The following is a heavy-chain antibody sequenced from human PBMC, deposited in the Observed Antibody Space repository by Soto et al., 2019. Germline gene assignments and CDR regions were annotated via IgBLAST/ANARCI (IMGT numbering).Heavy chain of an antibody. CDR3: AGESVVVAAKVYYGMDF. CDR1: GFTVDDYA. D-gene: IGHD2-15*01. CDR2: ISSNSYTI. Sequence: GGSLRLSCVASGFTVDDYAMHWVRQAPGKGLEWVSYISSNSYTIYYADSVKGRFTISRDNAKNSPYLQMNSMRDEDTAVYYCAGESVVVAAKVYYGMDFWGQGTTVTVSS. V-gene: IGHV3-48*02. J-gene: IGHJ6*02.